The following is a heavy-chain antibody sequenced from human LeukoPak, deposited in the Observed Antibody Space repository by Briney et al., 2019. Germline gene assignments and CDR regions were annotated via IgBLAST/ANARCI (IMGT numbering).Heavy chain of an antibody. J-gene: IGHJ4*02. CDR2: ISSSGSTI. D-gene: IGHD6-13*01. CDR1: GFTFSSYE. V-gene: IGHV3-48*03. CDR3: ARVYVPLGYSSSWILYYFDY. Sequence: PGGSLRLSCAASGFTFSSYETNWVRQAPGKGLEWVSYISSSGSTIYYADSVKGRFTISRDNAKNSLYLQMNSLRAEDTAVYYCARVYVPLGYSSSWILYYFDYWGQGTLVTVSS.